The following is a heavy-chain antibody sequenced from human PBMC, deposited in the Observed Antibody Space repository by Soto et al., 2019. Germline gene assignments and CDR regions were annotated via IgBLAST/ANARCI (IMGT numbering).Heavy chain of an antibody. J-gene: IGHJ6*02. CDR2: IYSGGST. D-gene: IGHD6-6*01. Sequence: GGSLRLSCAASGFTVSSNYMSWVRQAPGQGLEWVSVIYSGGSTYYANSVKGRFTISMGNSKNTLYLQMNSPRAEDTAEYYCARDTPKPYSSSSGGYYYYGMDVWGQGTTVTVSS. CDR3: ARDTPKPYSSSSGGYYYYGMDV. V-gene: IGHV3-66*01. CDR1: GFTVSSNY.